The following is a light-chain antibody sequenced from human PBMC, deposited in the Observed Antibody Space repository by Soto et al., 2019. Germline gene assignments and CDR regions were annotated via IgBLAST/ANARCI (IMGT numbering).Light chain of an antibody. CDR3: QHDNSYSEA. CDR2: KAS. V-gene: IGKV1-5*03. Sequence: DIQMTQSPSTLSGSVGDRVTITCRASQTISSWLAWYQQKPGKAPKLLIYKASTLKSGVPSRFSGSGSGTEFTLTISSLQPDDFATYYDQHDNSYSEAFGQGTKVELK. J-gene: IGKJ1*01. CDR1: QTISSW.